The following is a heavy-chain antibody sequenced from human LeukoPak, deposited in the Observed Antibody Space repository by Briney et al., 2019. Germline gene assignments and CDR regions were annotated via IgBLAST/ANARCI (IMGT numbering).Heavy chain of an antibody. Sequence: SVKVSCKASGGTFSSYAISWVRQAPGQGLEWMGRIIPILGITNYAQKFQGRVTITADKSTSTAYMELSSLRSDDTAVYYCARDPSGGYVPYFDYWGQGTLVTVSP. V-gene: IGHV1-69*04. J-gene: IGHJ4*02. CDR3: ARDPSGGYVPYFDY. CDR2: IIPILGIT. D-gene: IGHD3-16*01. CDR1: GGTFSSYA.